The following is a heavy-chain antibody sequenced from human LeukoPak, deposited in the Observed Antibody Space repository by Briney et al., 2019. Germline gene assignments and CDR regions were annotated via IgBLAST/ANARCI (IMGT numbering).Heavy chain of an antibody. CDR1: VGTLSSYA. J-gene: IGHJ5*02. CDR3: AIGVVVAATPKWFDP. D-gene: IGHD2-15*01. CDR2: ITPFFGTA. Sequence: ASLKVSCKASVGTLSSYAISWVRQAPGQGLEWMGGITPFFGTANYAQKFQGRVTITTDESTSTAYMELSSLRSEDRAEYYCAIGVVVAATPKWFDPWGQGTLVSVSS. V-gene: IGHV1-69*05.